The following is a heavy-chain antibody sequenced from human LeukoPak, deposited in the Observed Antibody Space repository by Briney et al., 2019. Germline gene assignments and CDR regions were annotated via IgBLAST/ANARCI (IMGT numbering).Heavy chain of an antibody. V-gene: IGHV4-34*01. CDR3: ARVRTAMVTRFDY. J-gene: IGHJ4*02. CDR1: GFTVSSNY. Sequence: GSLRLSCAASGFTVSSNYMSWVRQPPGKGLEWIGEINHSGSTNYNPSLKSRVTISVDTSKNQFSLELSSVTAADTAVYYCARVRTAMVTRFDYWGQGTLVTVSS. D-gene: IGHD5-18*01. CDR2: INHSGST.